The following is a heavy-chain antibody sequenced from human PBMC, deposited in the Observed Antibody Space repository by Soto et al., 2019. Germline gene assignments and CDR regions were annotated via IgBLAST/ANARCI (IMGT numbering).Heavy chain of an antibody. CDR1: GYTFTSYY. Sequence: ASVKVSCKASGYTFTSYYMHWVRQAPGQGLECMGIINPSGGSTSYAQKFQGRVTMTRDTSTSTVYMELSSLRSEDTAVHYCARGRAVAGWSDYWGQGTLVTVSS. J-gene: IGHJ4*02. D-gene: IGHD6-19*01. CDR2: INPSGGST. V-gene: IGHV1-46*01. CDR3: ARGRAVAGWSDY.